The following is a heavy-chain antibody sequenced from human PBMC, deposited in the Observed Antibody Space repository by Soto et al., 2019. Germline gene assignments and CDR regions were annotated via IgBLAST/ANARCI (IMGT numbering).Heavy chain of an antibody. D-gene: IGHD3-16*01. CDR2: INHSGCS. CDR1: GGSFSGYY. J-gene: IGHJ6*01. V-gene: IGHV4-34*01. Sequence: QVQLQQWGAGLLKPSETLSLTCDVYGGSFSGYYWNWIRQPPGKGLEWIGGINHSGCSNYNPSLKSRAHISVDTSQNQLYLNLNSVTAADTAEYYCAREITLDECYAMDVWVQGSTVTVSS. CDR3: AREITLDECYAMDV.